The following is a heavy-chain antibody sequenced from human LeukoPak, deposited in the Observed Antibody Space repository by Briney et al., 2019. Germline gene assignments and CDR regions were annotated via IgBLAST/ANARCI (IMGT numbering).Heavy chain of an antibody. D-gene: IGHD3-22*01. V-gene: IGHV1-2*02. CDR3: AKSKPTYYYDSTVFDY. J-gene: IGHJ4*02. Sequence: ASVKVSCKTSGYTFTAYHIHWVRQAPGHGLEWLGWINPNSGGTNFAQNFQGRVTMTRDTSISTAYMELSRLRSDDTAVYYCAKSKPTYYYDSTVFDYWGQGTLVTVSS. CDR1: GYTFTAYH. CDR2: INPNSGGT.